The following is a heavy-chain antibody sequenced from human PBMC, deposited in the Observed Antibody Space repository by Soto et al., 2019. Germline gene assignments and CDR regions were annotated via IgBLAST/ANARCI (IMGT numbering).Heavy chain of an antibody. Sequence: ASVKVYCKASGGTFISYAISLVRQATGQGLEWMGWMNPNTGYTANAQKLQGRVTMTTDTSTSTAYMELRSLRSDDTAVYNCGRDEGRLWFGEFYGMEVWGKGTTVTVSS. CDR3: GRDEGRLWFGEFYGMEV. D-gene: IGHD3-10*01. V-gene: IGHV1-18*01. J-gene: IGHJ6*04. CDR2: MNPNTGYT. CDR1: GGTFISYA.